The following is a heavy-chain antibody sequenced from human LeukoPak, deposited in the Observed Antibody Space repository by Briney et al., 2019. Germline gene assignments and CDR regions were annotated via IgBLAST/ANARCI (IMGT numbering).Heavy chain of an antibody. Sequence: PGGSLRLSCAASGFTFSSYSMNWVRQAPGKGLEWVSYISSSSSTIYYADSVKGRFTISRDNAKNSLYLQMNSLRAEDTALYYCAKDGPAYMFDYWGQGNLVTVSS. CDR1: GFTFSSYS. CDR2: ISSSSSTI. D-gene: IGHD3-16*01. CDR3: AKDGPAYMFDY. J-gene: IGHJ4*02. V-gene: IGHV3-48*01.